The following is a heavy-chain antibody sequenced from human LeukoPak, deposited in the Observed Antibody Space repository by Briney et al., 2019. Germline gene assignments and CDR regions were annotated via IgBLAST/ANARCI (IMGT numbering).Heavy chain of an antibody. CDR2: INRDGSAK. Sequence: GGSLRLSCAASGFIFSRSYMTWVRQAPGKGLEWVANINRDGSAKHYVDSVKGRFTISRDDAKSSVYLQMNSLRVEDTAVYYCASGAGYLLDSWGQGILVTVSS. CDR1: GFIFSRSY. J-gene: IGHJ4*02. CDR3: ASGAGYLLDS. D-gene: IGHD6-25*01. V-gene: IGHV3-7*01.